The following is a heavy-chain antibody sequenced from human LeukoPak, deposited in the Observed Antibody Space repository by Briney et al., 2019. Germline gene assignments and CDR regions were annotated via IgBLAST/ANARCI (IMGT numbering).Heavy chain of an antibody. V-gene: IGHV3-53*01. CDR1: GITVSSNY. Sequence: PGGSLRLSCAASGITVSSNYMSWVRQAPGKGLEWVSVMYSGGNTYYADSVKGRFTISRDKSKNTLYLQMNSLRAEDAAVYYCARRIGSTVFFDRWGQGTLVTVSS. CDR3: ARRIGSTVFFDR. J-gene: IGHJ4*02. CDR2: MYSGGNT. D-gene: IGHD4-17*01.